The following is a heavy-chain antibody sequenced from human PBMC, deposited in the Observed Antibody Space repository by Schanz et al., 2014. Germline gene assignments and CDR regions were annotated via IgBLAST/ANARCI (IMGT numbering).Heavy chain of an antibody. CDR1: GFTFSSYW. CDR3: AGPALWFGDNCFDP. V-gene: IGHV3-74*01. Sequence: EVQLVESGGGLVQPGGSLRLSCAASGFTFSSYWMHWVRQVPGKGLAWVSAMNESHSTIYYADSVRGRFTISRDNAKNSLYLQMNCLRAEDTAVYYCAGPALWFGDNCFDPWGQGTLVTVSS. J-gene: IGHJ5*02. D-gene: IGHD3-10*01. CDR2: MNESHSTI.